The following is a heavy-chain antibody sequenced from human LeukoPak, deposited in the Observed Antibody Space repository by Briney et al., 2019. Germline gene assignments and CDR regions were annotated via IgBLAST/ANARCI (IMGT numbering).Heavy chain of an antibody. J-gene: IGHJ6*02. V-gene: IGHV4-59*12. CDR3: ARAGRLGELSSPYYYYYGMDV. D-gene: IGHD3-16*02. Sequence: SETLSLTCTVSGGSISSYYWSWIRQPPGKGLEWIGYIYHSGSTYYNPSLKSRVTISVDRSKNQFSLKLSSVTAADTAVYYCARAGRLGELSSPYYYYYGMDVWGQGTTVTVSS. CDR2: IYHSGST. CDR1: GGSISSYY.